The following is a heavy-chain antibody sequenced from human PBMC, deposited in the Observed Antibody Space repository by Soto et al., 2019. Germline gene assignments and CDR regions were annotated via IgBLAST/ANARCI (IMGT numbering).Heavy chain of an antibody. V-gene: IGHV2-5*01. CDR2: IYWNDDK. Sequence: QITLKESGPTLVKPTQTLTLTCTFSGFSLSTSGVGVGWIRQPPGKALEWLALIYWNDDKRYRPALKSRVTITKDTSKNQVVLTMTNMDPVDTATYDCAHRRSSQWVDAEYFQHWGQGTLVTVSS. CDR3: AHRRSSQWVDAEYFQH. D-gene: IGHD6-19*01. CDR1: GFSLSTSGVG. J-gene: IGHJ1*01.